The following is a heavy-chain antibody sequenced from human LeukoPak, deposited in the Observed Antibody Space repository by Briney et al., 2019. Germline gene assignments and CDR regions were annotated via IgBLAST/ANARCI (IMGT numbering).Heavy chain of an antibody. CDR1: GFTFSSYG. CDR2: IGGSGDRT. Sequence: GGSLRLSCAASGFTFSSYGMHRVRQSPGKGLEWVSGIGGSGDRTYYADSVKGRFSISRDNSKNTLYLQINSLRVEDTAVYYCAKDMRMASFEHWGRGTQVTVSS. J-gene: IGHJ4*02. V-gene: IGHV3-23*01. D-gene: IGHD5-24*01. CDR3: AKDMRMASFEH.